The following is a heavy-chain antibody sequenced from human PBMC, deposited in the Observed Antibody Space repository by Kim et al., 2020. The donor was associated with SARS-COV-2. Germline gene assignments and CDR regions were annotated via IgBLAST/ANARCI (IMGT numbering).Heavy chain of an antibody. Sequence: GGSLRLSCAASGFPFSSYDMHWVRQATGKTLEWVSAIGTTGDTYYSGTVKGRFAISRENAKNSLYLQMNSLRAGDTAVYYCVRGVIISDGMDVWGQGTTVTVSS. CDR1: GFPFSSYD. D-gene: IGHD3-10*01. V-gene: IGHV3-13*01. CDR3: VRGVIISDGMDV. J-gene: IGHJ6*02. CDR2: IGTTGDT.